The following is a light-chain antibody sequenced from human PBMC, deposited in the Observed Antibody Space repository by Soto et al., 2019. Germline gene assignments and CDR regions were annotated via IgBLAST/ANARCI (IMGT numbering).Light chain of an antibody. CDR1: QSVASY. CDR3: QQRINSWT. Sequence: EIVLTQSPATLSLSPGERATLSCRASQSVASYLAWYQQKPDQPPRLLIYDASNRATGIPARFSGSGSGTDFTLTVNSLEPEDSAVYYCQQRINSWTFGQGTKVEIK. V-gene: IGKV3-11*01. J-gene: IGKJ1*01. CDR2: DAS.